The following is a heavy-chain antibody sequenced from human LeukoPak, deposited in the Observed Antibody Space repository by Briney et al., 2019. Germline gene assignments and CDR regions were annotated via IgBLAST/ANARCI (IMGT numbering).Heavy chain of an antibody. CDR3: AKKKGGYKYDDFFDF. CDR1: GFSFSSYG. V-gene: IGHV3-30*18. D-gene: IGHD5-24*01. J-gene: IGHJ4*02. CDR2: ISYDGNTK. Sequence: GGSLRLSCAASGFSFSSYGMHWVRQAPRKGLGWVAAISYDGNTKYYVDSLKGRFTISRDNSKTTLYLQMNSLRGEDTAVYYCAKKKGGYKYDDFFDFWGQGTLVTVSS.